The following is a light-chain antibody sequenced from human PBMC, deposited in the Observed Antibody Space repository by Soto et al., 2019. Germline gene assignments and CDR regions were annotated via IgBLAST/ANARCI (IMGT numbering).Light chain of an antibody. CDR3: RHYNNWPPET. Sequence: EIVMTQSPATLSVSPGERATLSCRASQSVSSRLAWYQQKRGQAPRLLIYDASTRATGIPARFSGSGSGTEFNLTISSLQSEDFAIYYCRHYNNWPPETFGQGTRVEIK. CDR1: QSVSSR. CDR2: DAS. J-gene: IGKJ1*01. V-gene: IGKV3-15*01.